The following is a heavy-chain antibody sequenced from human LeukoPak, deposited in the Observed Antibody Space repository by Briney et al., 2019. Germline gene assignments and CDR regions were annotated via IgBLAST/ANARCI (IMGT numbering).Heavy chain of an antibody. CDR2: INHSGST. CDR1: GGSFSGYY. V-gene: IGHV4-34*01. D-gene: IGHD1-1*01. CDR3: ARGPGTQVLFVYYYYGMDV. Sequence: PSETLSLTCAVYGGSFSGYYWSRIRQPPGKGLEWIGEINHSGSTNYNPSLKSRVTISVDTSKNQFSLKLSSVTAADTAVYYCARGPGTQVLFVYYYYGMDVWGQGTTVTVSS. J-gene: IGHJ6*02.